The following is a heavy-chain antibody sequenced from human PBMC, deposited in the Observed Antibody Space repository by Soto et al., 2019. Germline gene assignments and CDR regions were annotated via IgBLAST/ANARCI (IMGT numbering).Heavy chain of an antibody. CDR3: ARHNHADNGKHYYYPGTAV. V-gene: IGHV4-34*01. CDR1: EGSCCCYY. Sequence: SLTWAVEEGSCCCYYWRCIRQPPGKGLEWIGEINHSGNTNYNPSLKSRVTISVDTSKNQFSLKLSSVTAADTAVYYCARHNHADNGKHYYYPGTAVRRQGTTVTVSS. CDR2: INHSGNT. D-gene: IGHD2-8*01. J-gene: IGHJ6*02.